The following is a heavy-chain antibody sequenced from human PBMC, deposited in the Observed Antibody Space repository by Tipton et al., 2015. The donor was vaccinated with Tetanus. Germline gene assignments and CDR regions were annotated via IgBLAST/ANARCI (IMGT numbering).Heavy chain of an antibody. Sequence: QLVQSGAEVKKPGASVKVSCKASGYTFTGYYMHWVRQAPGQGLEWMGRINPNSGGTNYAQKFQGRVTMTRDTSISTAYMELSRLRSDDSAVYCCASAPGIAAAAFQHWGQGTLVTVSS. CDR2: INPNSGGT. D-gene: IGHD6-13*01. CDR1: GYTFTGYY. CDR3: ASAPGIAAAAFQH. V-gene: IGHV1-2*06. J-gene: IGHJ1*01.